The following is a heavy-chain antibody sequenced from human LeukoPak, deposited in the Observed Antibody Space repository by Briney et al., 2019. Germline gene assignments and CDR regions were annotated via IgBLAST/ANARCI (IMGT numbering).Heavy chain of an antibody. Sequence: GGSLRLSCAASGFIFRNHGMHWVRQAPGKGLEWVAFIQHDGSNKYYAESVRGRFTISRDNSKNTLYMQMNSLKVEDTAVYFCVEVQAVAHNDGSGSPLRDWHSFYMDVWGKGTTVTISS. CDR1: GFIFRNHG. J-gene: IGHJ6*03. CDR3: VEVQAVAHNDGSGSPLRDWHSFYMDV. CDR2: IQHDGSNK. V-gene: IGHV3-30*02. D-gene: IGHD3-10*01.